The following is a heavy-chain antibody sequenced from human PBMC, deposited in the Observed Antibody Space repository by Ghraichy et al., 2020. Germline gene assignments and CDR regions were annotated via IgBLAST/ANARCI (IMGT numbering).Heavy chain of an antibody. CDR3: AKAHSVSTSFFDF. CDR1: GFRFDDFA. V-gene: IGHV3-9*01. J-gene: IGHJ4*01. D-gene: IGHD2/OR15-2a*01. Sequence: GGSLRLSCSASGFRFDDFAMHWVRQPPGRGVEWISAISWNSADIGYADSVNGRFTVTRDNARQSLFLQMDSLTPEDTARYFCAKAHSVSTSFFDFWGHVTLVTVSA. CDR2: ISWNSADI.